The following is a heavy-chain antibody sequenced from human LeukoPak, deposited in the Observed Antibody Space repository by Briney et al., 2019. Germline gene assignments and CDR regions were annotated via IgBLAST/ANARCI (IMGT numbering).Heavy chain of an antibody. CDR2: ISWNSGSI. J-gene: IGHJ4*02. CDR1: GFTFDDYA. V-gene: IGHV3-9*01. CDR3: AKDIGSSAYYFDY. D-gene: IGHD6-6*01. Sequence: GGSLRLSCAASGFTFDDYAMHWVRQAPGKGLEWVSGISWNSGSIGYADSVKGRFTISGDNAKNSLYLQMNSLRAEDTALYYCAKDIGSSAYYFDYWGQGTLVTVSS.